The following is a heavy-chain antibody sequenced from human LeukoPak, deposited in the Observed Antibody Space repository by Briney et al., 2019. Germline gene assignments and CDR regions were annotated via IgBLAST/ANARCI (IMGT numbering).Heavy chain of an antibody. CDR3: AREAEVSAGFDY. Sequence: PSQTLSLTCTVSGGSIISAGYYWSWIRQHPGKGLEWIGYIYYSGSTYYHPSLQSRVTISVDTSKNQFSLKLSSVTAADTAVYYCAREAEVSAGFDYWGQETLVTVSS. CDR1: GGSIISAGYY. V-gene: IGHV4-31*03. CDR2: IYYSGST. D-gene: IGHD2-8*01. J-gene: IGHJ4*02.